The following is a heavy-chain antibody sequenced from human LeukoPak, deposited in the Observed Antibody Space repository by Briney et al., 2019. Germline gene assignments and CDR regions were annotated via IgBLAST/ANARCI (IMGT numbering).Heavy chain of an antibody. CDR1: GYSISSGYY. CDR3: ARDLGYYYDSSGYYYVYYYYMDV. Sequence: SETLSLTCTVSGYSISSGYYWGWIRQPPGKGLEWIGSIYHSGSTYYNPSLKSRVTISVDTSKNQFSLKLSSVTAADTAVYYCARDLGYYYDSSGYYYVYYYYMDVWGKGTTVTVSS. CDR2: IYHSGST. D-gene: IGHD3-22*01. V-gene: IGHV4-38-2*02. J-gene: IGHJ6*03.